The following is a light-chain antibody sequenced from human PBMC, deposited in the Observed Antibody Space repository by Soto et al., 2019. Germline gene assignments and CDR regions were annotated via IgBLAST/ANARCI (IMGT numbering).Light chain of an antibody. V-gene: IGKV1-9*01. CDR1: QGISSF. J-gene: IGKJ1*01. Sequence: IQLTQSPSSLSASVGDRVTITCRASQGISSFLAWYQQKPGKAPKLLIYAASTLKSGVPSRFSGSGSGTEFTLTISSLQPDDFATYYCQHYNSYSEAFGQGTKV. CDR2: AAS. CDR3: QHYNSYSEA.